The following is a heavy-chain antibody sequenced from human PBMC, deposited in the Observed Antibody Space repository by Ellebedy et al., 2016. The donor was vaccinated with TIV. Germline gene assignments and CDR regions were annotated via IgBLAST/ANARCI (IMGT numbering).Heavy chain of an antibody. Sequence: PGGSLRLSCAAAGFTFSNCGMDWVRQAPGKGLEWVSVIYSGGGTSYADSVKGRFTIFRDTSKNTLFLQMNSLRAEDTAVYYCARKHLYGLDWGQGTLVTVSS. J-gene: IGHJ4*02. CDR1: GFTFSNCG. CDR2: IYSGGGT. D-gene: IGHD3-10*01. CDR3: ARKHLYGLD. V-gene: IGHV3-66*01.